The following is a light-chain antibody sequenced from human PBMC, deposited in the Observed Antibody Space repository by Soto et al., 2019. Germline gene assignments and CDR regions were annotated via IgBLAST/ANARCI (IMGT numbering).Light chain of an antibody. Sequence: EIVLTQSPGTLSLSPGERATLSCRASQSVSSSYLAWYQQKPGQAPRLLIYGASTRATGIPDRFSGSGSGTDFTLTISRLEPEDFXVXXCQQYDRSLYTFGQGTKLEIK. CDR2: GAS. CDR1: QSVSSSY. CDR3: QQYDRSLYT. J-gene: IGKJ2*01. V-gene: IGKV3-20*01.